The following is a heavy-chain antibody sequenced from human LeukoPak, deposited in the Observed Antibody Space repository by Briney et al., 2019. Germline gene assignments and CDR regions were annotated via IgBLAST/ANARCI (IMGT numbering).Heavy chain of an antibody. CDR2: IRYDGSNK. CDR1: GFTFSSYG. CDR3: ARPDRETYCSSTSCYVY. Sequence: GGSLRLSCAASGFTFSSYGMHWVRQAPGKGLEWVAFIRYDGSNKYYADSVKGRFTISRDNSKNTLYLQMNSLRAEDTAVYYCARPDRETYCSSTSCYVYWGQGTLVTVSS. V-gene: IGHV3-30*02. J-gene: IGHJ4*02. D-gene: IGHD2-2*01.